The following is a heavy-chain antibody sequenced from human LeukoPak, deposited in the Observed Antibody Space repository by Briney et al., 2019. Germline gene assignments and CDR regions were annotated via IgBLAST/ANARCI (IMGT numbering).Heavy chain of an antibody. D-gene: IGHD1-7*01. CDR3: ARKTGTYFFQH. CDR1: GFTFSSYP. Sequence: GSLRLSCAASGFTFSSYPMTWVRQAPGKGLEWIGSIYYSGSTFYSPSLKSRVTVSVDTSKNQFSLKLSSVTAADTAVFYCARKTGTYFFQHWGQGTLVTVSS. CDR2: IYYSGST. V-gene: IGHV4-39*01. J-gene: IGHJ1*01.